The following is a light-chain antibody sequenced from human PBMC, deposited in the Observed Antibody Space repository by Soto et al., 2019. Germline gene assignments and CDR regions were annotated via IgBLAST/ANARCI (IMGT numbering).Light chain of an antibody. Sequence: QSVLTQPASVSGSPGQSITISCTGTSSDVGSYNLVSWYQQHPGKAPKLMIYEGSKRPSGVSNRFSGSKSGNTASLTISGLLAEDEADYNCCSYAGSSTYVVFGGGTKLTVL. CDR3: CSYAGSSTYVV. J-gene: IGLJ2*01. CDR1: SSDVGSYNL. CDR2: EGS. V-gene: IGLV2-23*01.